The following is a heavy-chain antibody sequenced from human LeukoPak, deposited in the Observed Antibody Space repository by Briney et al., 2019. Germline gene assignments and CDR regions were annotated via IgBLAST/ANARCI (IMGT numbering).Heavy chain of an antibody. V-gene: IGHV3-74*01. CDR3: AKPYASGY. CDR2: IEGDGNRI. CDR1: GFTLSAYW. Sequence: GGSLRLSCAASGFTLSAYWMHWVRQAPGKGLKWVSRIEGDGNRITYADSVKGRFTISRDNAKNTLYLQMNSLRAEDTAVYYCAKPYASGYWGQGTLVTVSS. D-gene: IGHD2-2*01. J-gene: IGHJ4*02.